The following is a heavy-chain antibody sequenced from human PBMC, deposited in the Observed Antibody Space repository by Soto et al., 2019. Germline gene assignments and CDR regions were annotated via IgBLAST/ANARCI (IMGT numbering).Heavy chain of an antibody. J-gene: IGHJ4*01. CDR1: GYNFTNFD. CDR3: ARLAEYCNGIKCYSNFDF. Sequence: KVSCKTSGYNFTNFDINWVRQAPGRGLVWMGWMNPSSGETGSAQNFQGRVTMTRDISTRTFFMQLTSLRSEDTAIYYCARLAEYCNGIKCYSNFDFWGRGTQVTVSS. CDR2: MNPSSGET. D-gene: IGHD2-15*01. V-gene: IGHV1-8*01.